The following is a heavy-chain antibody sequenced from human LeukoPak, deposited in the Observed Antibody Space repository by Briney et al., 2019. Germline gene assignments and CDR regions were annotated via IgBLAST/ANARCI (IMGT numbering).Heavy chain of an antibody. CDR2: ISGSGGGT. Sequence: GGSLRLSCAASGFTFNSYAISWVRQAPEKGLEWVAIISGSGGGTYYADSGKGRFTISRDDSKNTLYLQMNSLRAEDTAVYYCAKDLGRYRNTYFDYWGQGTLVTVSS. V-gene: IGHV3-23*01. D-gene: IGHD1-26*01. J-gene: IGHJ4*02. CDR3: AKDLGRYRNTYFDY. CDR1: GFTFNSYA.